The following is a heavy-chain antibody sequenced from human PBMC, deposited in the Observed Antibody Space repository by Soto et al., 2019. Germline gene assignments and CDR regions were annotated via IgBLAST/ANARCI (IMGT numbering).Heavy chain of an antibody. CDR1: GFTFSDYY. D-gene: IGHD6-13*01. Sequence: QVQLVESGGGLVKPGGSLRLSCAASGFTFSDYYMSWIRQAPGKGLECVSYISSSGSTIYYADSVRGRFTISRDNAKNSLYLQMNSLRAEDTAVYYCARGYFPGIAAAGTNWFDPWGQGTLVTVSS. J-gene: IGHJ5*02. CDR2: ISSSGSTI. V-gene: IGHV3-11*01. CDR3: ARGYFPGIAAAGTNWFDP.